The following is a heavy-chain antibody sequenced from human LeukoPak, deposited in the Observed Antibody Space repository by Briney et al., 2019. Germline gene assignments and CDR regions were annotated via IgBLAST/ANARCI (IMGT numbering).Heavy chain of an antibody. D-gene: IGHD6-13*01. J-gene: IGHJ5*02. CDR2: IWYDGSNK. Sequence: GGSLRLSCAASGFTFSSYGMHWVRQAPGKGLEWVAVIWYDGSNKYYADSVKGRFTISRDNSKSTLYLQMNSLRAEDTAVYYCARAGIAAAYNNWFDPWGQGTLVTVSS. V-gene: IGHV3-33*01. CDR1: GFTFSSYG. CDR3: ARAGIAAAYNNWFDP.